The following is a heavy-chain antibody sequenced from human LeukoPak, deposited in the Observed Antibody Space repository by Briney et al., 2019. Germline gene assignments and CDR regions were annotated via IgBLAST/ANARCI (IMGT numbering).Heavy chain of an antibody. V-gene: IGHV3-66*04. CDR1: GFIVSDND. J-gene: IGHJ4*02. D-gene: IGHD3-3*01. CDR2: IYADGST. CDR3: AKRSVPGRPGY. Sequence: GGSLRLSCAASGFIVSDNDIKWVRQAPGKGLEWVSLIYADGSTHYTDSVKGRFSIPRDNSQNTVYLQMNSLRGEDTAVYFCAKRSVPGRPGYWGQGTLVTVSS.